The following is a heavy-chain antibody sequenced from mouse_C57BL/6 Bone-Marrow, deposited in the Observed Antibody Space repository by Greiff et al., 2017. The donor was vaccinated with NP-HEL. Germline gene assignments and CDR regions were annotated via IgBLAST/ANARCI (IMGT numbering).Heavy chain of an antibody. Sequence: EVMLVESGGGLVKPGGSLKLSCAASGFTFSSYTMSWVRQTPEKRLEWVADISGGGGNTYYPDSVKGRFTISRDNAKNTLYLQMSSLRSEDTALYYCARHDFPFAYWGQGTLVTVSA. D-gene: IGHD2-4*01. J-gene: IGHJ3*01. CDR2: ISGGGGNT. CDR1: GFTFSSYT. V-gene: IGHV5-9*01. CDR3: ARHDFPFAY.